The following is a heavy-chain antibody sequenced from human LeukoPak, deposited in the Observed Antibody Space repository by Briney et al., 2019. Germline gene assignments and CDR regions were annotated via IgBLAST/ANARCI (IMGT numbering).Heavy chain of an antibody. J-gene: IGHJ4*02. Sequence: GGSLRLSCAASGFSVSSSYMSWVRQAPGKGLEWVSAISGSGGSTYYADSVKGRFTISRDNSKNTLYLQMNSLRAEDTAVYYCTRRNIAAAALDYWGQGTLVTVSS. D-gene: IGHD6-13*01. CDR3: TRRNIAAAALDY. CDR2: ISGSGGST. V-gene: IGHV3-23*01. CDR1: GFSVSSSY.